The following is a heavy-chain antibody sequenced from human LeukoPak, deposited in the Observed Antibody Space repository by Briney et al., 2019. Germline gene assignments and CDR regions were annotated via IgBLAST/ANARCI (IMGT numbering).Heavy chain of an antibody. CDR1: GYTFTSYA. CDR2: INPSGGST. D-gene: IGHD6-19*01. CDR3: ARDQVGDSGWSRYYYYYYMDV. V-gene: IGHV1-46*01. J-gene: IGHJ6*03. Sequence: ASVKVSCKASGYTFTSYAMNWVRQAPGQGLEWMGIINPSGGSTSYAQKFQGRVTMTRDMSTSTVYMELSSLRSEDTAVYYCARDQVGDSGWSRYYYYYYMDVWGKGTTVTVSS.